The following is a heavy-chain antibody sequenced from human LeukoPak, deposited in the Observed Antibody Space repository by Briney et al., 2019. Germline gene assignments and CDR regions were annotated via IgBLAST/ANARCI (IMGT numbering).Heavy chain of an antibody. J-gene: IGHJ5*02. CDR3: ARDTLAARPPCFDP. D-gene: IGHD6-6*01. V-gene: IGHV3-21*01. CDR1: VVTSSTLS. Sequence: PRPSSALSVVTSSTLSMTWLGQARRQGREWCSSMSSSSIYISYADSVKGRSTISRDNAKYSLYLQMNRLSGEDTAVYYCARDTLAARPPCFDPWGEGTLVTVSS. CDR2: MSSSSIYI.